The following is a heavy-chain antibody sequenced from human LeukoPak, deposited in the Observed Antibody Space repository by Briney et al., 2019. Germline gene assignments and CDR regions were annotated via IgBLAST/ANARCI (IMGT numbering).Heavy chain of an antibody. CDR2: ISSSGSTI. D-gene: IGHD6-13*01. CDR3: ARAYSSSWYYFDY. V-gene: IGHV3-48*04. CDR1: GFTFNSYS. J-gene: IGHJ4*02. Sequence: PGGSLRLSCAASGFTFNSYSMNWVRQAPGKGLEWVSYISSSGSTIYYADSVKGRFTISRDNAKNSLYLQMNSLRAEDTAVYYCARAYSSSWYYFDYWGQGTLVTVSS.